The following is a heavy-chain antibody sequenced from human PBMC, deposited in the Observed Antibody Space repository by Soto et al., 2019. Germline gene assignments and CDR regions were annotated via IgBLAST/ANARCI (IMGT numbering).Heavy chain of an antibody. J-gene: IGHJ4*02. CDR1: GFTFSSYG. CDR3: ARDRGKYQLLRYYFDY. CDR2: IWYDGSNK. V-gene: IGHV3-33*01. Sequence: QAGGSLRLSCAASGFTFSSYGMHWVRQAPGKGLEWVAVIWYDGSNKYYADSVKGRFTISRDNSKNTLYLQMNSLRAEDTAVYYCARDRGKYQLLRYYFDYWGQGTLVTVSS. D-gene: IGHD2-2*01.